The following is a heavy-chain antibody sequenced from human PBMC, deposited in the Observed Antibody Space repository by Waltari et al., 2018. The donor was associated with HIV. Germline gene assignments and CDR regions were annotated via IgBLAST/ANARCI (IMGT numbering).Heavy chain of an antibody. Sequence: VKKPGASVKVSCKASGYTFTGYYMHWVRQAPGQGLEWMGRINPNSGGTNYAQKFQGRVTMTRDTSISTAYMELSRLRSDDTAVYYCARDRVVGYCSSTSCPFSAFDIWGQGTMVTVSS. D-gene: IGHD2-2*01. CDR2: INPNSGGT. CDR3: ARDRVVGYCSSTSCPFSAFDI. V-gene: IGHV1-2*06. CDR1: GYTFTGYY. J-gene: IGHJ3*02.